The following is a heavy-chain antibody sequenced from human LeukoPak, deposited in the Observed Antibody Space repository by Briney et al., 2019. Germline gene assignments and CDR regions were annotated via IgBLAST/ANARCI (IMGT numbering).Heavy chain of an antibody. CDR3: ARGGGDYGAEYFQH. CDR2: IYYSGST. V-gene: IGHV4-59*01. J-gene: IGHJ1*01. CDR1: GGSISSYY. Sequence: SETLCLTCTVSGGSISSYYWSWIRQPPGKGLEWIGYIYYSGSTNYNPSLKSRVTISVDTPKNQFSLKLSSVTAADTAVYYCARGGGDYGAEYFQHWGQGTLVTVSS. D-gene: IGHD4-17*01.